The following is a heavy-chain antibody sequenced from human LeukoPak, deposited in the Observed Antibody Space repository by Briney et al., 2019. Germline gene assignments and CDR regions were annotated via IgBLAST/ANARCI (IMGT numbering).Heavy chain of an antibody. Sequence: GGSLRLSFAASGFTFSSYSMNWVRQAPGKGLEWVSAISGSGGSAYYADSVKGRFTISRDNSKNTLYLQMNSLRAEDTAVYYCAKGPLIEVAGTTWDHWGQGTLVTVSS. J-gene: IGHJ4*02. CDR3: AKGPLIEVAGTTWDH. V-gene: IGHV3-23*01. CDR1: GFTFSSYS. CDR2: ISGSGGSA. D-gene: IGHD6-19*01.